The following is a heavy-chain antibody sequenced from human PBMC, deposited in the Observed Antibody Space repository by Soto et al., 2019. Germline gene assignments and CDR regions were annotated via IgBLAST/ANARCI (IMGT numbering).Heavy chain of an antibody. D-gene: IGHD1-26*01. J-gene: IGHJ6*02. CDR1: GGSISSSNW. CDR3: ARVVGGYPYGMDV. CDR2: IYHSGST. Sequence: QVQLQESGPGLVKPSGTLSLTCAVSGGSISSSNWWSWVRQPPGKGLEWIGEIYHSGSTNYNPSRTSRVTRSVDKSKNQFSLTLSAVTAADTAVYYCARVVGGYPYGMDVWGQGTTVTVSS. V-gene: IGHV4-4*02.